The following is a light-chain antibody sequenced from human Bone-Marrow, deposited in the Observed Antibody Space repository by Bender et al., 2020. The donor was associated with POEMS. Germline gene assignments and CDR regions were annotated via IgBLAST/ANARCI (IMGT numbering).Light chain of an antibody. CDR3: SSYTTSRTWV. CDR1: SSDIGGYNF. V-gene: IGLV2-14*03. J-gene: IGLJ2*01. CDR2: DVS. Sequence: QSALTQPASVSGSPGQSITISCTGTSSDIGGYNFVSWYQQYPGKAPKLMIYDVSDRPSGVSYRFSGSKSGNTASLTISGLQAEDEADYYCSSYTTSRTWVFGGGTKVTVL.